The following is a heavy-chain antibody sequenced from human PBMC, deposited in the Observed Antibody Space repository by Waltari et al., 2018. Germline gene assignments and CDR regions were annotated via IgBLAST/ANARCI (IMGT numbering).Heavy chain of an antibody. J-gene: IGHJ4*02. D-gene: IGHD6-25*01. V-gene: IGHV3-13*01. Sequence: EVQLLESGGGLVQPGGSLSLSCAASGFTFSSYAITWVRQATGKGLEWVSAIGTAGDTYYPGSVKGRFTISRENAKNSLYLQMNSLRAGDTAVYYCARGLSSDEIDYWGQGTLVTVSS. CDR2: IGTAGDT. CDR3: ARGLSSDEIDY. CDR1: GFTFSSYA.